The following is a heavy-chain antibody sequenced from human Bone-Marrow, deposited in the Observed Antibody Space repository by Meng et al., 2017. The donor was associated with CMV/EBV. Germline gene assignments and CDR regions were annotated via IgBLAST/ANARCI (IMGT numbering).Heavy chain of an antibody. V-gene: IGHV3-48*03. J-gene: IGHJ6*02. CDR1: GFTFSNYA. D-gene: IGHD2-2*01. CDR2: ISSSGSST. Sequence: GESLKISCAASGFTFSNYAMSWVRQAPGKGLEWVSYISSSGSSTYYADSVKGRFTISRDNAKNSLYLQMNSLRAEDTAVYYCARDTGIVVVPAAPHRPYCYYYYGMAVWGQGNTVHVAS. CDR3: ARDTGIVVVPAAPHRPYCYYYYGMAV.